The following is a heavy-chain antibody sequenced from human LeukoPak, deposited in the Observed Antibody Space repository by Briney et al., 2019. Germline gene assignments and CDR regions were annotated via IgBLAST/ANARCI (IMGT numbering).Heavy chain of an antibody. D-gene: IGHD5-12*01. Sequence: PGGSLRLSRTASGFTFSSYWMSWVRQAPGKGLEWVANIKQDGSEKYYVDSVKGRFTISRDNAKNSLYPQMNSLRAEDTAVYYCARDSEGGYDYDPFFDYWGQGTLVTVSS. CDR2: IKQDGSEK. J-gene: IGHJ4*02. V-gene: IGHV3-7*01. CDR3: ARDSEGGYDYDPFFDY. CDR1: GFTFSSYW.